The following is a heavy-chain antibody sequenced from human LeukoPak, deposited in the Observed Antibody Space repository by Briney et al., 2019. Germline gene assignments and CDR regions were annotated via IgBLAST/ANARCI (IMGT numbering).Heavy chain of an antibody. Sequence: TSSETLSLTCAVYGGSFSGYYWSWIRQPPGKGLEWIGEINHSGSTNYNPSLKSRVTISVDTSKNQFSLKLSSVTAADTAVYYCAREEGGYWGQGTLVTVSS. V-gene: IGHV4-34*01. J-gene: IGHJ4*02. D-gene: IGHD2-15*01. CDR3: AREEGGY. CDR1: GGSFSGYY. CDR2: INHSGST.